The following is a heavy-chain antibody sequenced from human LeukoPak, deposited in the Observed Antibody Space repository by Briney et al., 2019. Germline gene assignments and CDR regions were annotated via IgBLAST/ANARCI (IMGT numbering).Heavy chain of an antibody. D-gene: IGHD6-13*01. CDR2: IYYSGST. CDR3: ARQTAAAGIDY. J-gene: IGHJ4*02. Sequence: PSETLSLTCTVSGGSISSYYWSWIRQPPGKGLEWIEYIYYSGSTNYNPSLKSRVTISVDTSKNQFSLKLSSVTAADTAVYYCARQTAAAGIDYWGQGTLVTVSS. CDR1: GGSISSYY. V-gene: IGHV4-59*08.